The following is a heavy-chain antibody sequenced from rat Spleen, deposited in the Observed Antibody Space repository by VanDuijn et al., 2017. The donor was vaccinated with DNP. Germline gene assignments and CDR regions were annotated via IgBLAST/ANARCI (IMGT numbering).Heavy chain of an antibody. Sequence: EVQLQESGSGLVKPSQSLSLTCSVTGYSITSNYWGWIRKFPGNKLEYIGHISYSGSTNYNPSLKSRLSITRDTSKNHFLLHLNSVTTEDTATYYCARSRTGSSGYFDYWGQGVMVTVSS. CDR3: ARSRTGSSGYFDY. J-gene: IGHJ2*01. V-gene: IGHV3-1*01. CDR1: GYSITSNY. D-gene: IGHD5-1*01. CDR2: ISYSGST.